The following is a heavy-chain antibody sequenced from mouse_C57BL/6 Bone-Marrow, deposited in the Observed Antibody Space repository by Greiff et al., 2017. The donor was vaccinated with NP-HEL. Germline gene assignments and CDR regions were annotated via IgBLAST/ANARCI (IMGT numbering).Heavy chain of an antibody. D-gene: IGHD2-2*01. CDR2: IDPENGDT. V-gene: IGHV14-4*01. J-gene: IGHJ1*03. Sequence: VQLQQSGAELVRPGASVKLSCTASGFNIKDDYMHWVKQRPEQGLEWIGWIDPENGDTEYASKFQGKANITADTSSNTAYLQLSSLTSEDTAVYYCTFYGFWYFDVWGTGTTVTVSS. CDR1: GFNIKDDY. CDR3: TFYGFWYFDV.